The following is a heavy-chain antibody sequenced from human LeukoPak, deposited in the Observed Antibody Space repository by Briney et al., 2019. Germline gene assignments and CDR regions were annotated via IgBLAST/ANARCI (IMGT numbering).Heavy chain of an antibody. D-gene: IGHD5-24*01. J-gene: IGHJ4*02. CDR1: GYTFTGYY. Sequence: ASVKVSCKASGYTFTGYYMHWVRQAPGQGLEWMGWINPNSGGTNYAQKFQGRVTMTRDTSISTAYMELSRLRSDDTAVYYCASLVRYWDGYNSYRIDYWGQGTLVTVSS. CDR3: ASLVRYWDGYNSYRIDY. CDR2: INPNSGGT. V-gene: IGHV1-2*02.